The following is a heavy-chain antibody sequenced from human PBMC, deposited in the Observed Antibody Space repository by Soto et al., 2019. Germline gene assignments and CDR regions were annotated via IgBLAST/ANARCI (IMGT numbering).Heavy chain of an antibody. J-gene: IGHJ3*02. CDR3: ARSYCNSGTRYHDAFDM. CDR2: VYHTGRT. Sequence: SETLSLTCSVSGGSSISYYWSWIRQPPGKGLEWIGFVYHTGRTNYNPSLKSRVTISVDTSKNQFSLKLTSVTAADTAVYYCARSYCNSGTRYHDAFDMWGKGTMVTVS. D-gene: IGHD2-15*01. CDR1: GGSSISYY. V-gene: IGHV4-59*01.